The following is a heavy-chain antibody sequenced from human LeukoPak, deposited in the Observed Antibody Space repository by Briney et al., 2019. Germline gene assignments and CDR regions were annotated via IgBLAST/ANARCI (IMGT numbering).Heavy chain of an antibody. D-gene: IGHD5-18*01. CDR1: GFTFSSYE. Sequence: GGSLRLSCAASGFTFSSYEMNWVRQAPGKGLEWVSYISNSGTAIYYADSVKGRFTISRDNAKSSLYLQMNSLRAEDTAVYYCARAGYSMDTEYFQHWGRGTLVTVSP. V-gene: IGHV3-48*03. J-gene: IGHJ1*01. CDR3: ARAGYSMDTEYFQH. CDR2: ISNSGTAI.